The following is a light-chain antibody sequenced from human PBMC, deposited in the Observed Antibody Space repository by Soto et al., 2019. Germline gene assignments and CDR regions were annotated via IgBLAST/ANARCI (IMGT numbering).Light chain of an antibody. J-gene: IGKJ1*01. CDR1: QGISNY. V-gene: IGKV1-27*01. CDR3: QKYNSAPWT. Sequence: DIQMTQSPSSLSASVGDRVTITCRASQGISNYLAWYQQKPGKVPKLLIYDASTLQSGVPSRFSGSGSGTEFTLTISSLQPEDIASYYCQKYNSAPWTFGHGTKVEIK. CDR2: DAS.